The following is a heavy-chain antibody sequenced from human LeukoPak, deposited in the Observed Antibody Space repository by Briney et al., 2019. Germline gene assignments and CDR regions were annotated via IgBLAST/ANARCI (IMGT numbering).Heavy chain of an antibody. D-gene: IGHD1/OR15-1a*01. V-gene: IGHV1-2*02. CDR2: INPNSGGT. Sequence: ASVKVSCKASGYTFNGYYIHWVRQAPGQGLEWMGWINPNSGGTNYAQKFQGRVTMTEDTSTDTAYMELSSLRSEDTAVYYCATRDPRDAFDIWGQGTMVTVSS. J-gene: IGHJ3*02. CDR3: ATRDPRDAFDI. CDR1: GYTFNGYY.